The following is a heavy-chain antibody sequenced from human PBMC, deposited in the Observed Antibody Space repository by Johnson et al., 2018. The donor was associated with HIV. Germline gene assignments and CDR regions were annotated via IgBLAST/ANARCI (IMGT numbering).Heavy chain of an antibody. V-gene: IGHV3-30*04. J-gene: IGHJ3*02. CDR2: ISYDGSDK. D-gene: IGHD1-14*01. Sequence: QVQLVESGGGVVQAGRSLRLSCAASGFTFNSYATHWVRQAPGKGLEWVAVISYDGSDKYYAAPVHGRFTFSRDDSKNTLYLQMNSLKTEDTAVYYCTTEKHAPRAFDIWGQGTMVTVSS. CDR3: TTEKHAPRAFDI. CDR1: GFTFNSYA.